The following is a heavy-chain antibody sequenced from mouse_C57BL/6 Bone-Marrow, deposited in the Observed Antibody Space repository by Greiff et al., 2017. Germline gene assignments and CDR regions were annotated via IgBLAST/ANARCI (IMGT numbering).Heavy chain of an antibody. CDR3: TTAYYSDLSRYNDV. V-gene: IGHV14-4*01. Sequence: EVQLQESGAELVRPGASVKLSCTASGFNIKDDYMHWVKQRPEQGLEWIGWIDPENGDTEYASKFQGKAPITADTSSNTAYLQLSSLTSVNTAVSYCTTAYYSDLSRYNDVWGTETTVTVSS. J-gene: IGHJ1*03. D-gene: IGHD2-12*01. CDR2: IDPENGDT. CDR1: GFNIKDDY.